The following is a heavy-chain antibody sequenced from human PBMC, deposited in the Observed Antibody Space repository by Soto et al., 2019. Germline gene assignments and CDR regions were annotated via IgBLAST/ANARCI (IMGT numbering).Heavy chain of an antibody. CDR3: ARDAGYCSGGSCYSFQH. CDR2: INAGNGNT. CDR1: GYTFTSYA. Sequence: ASVKGSCKASGYTFTSYAMHWVRQAPGQRLEWMGWINAGNGNTKYSQKFQGRVTITRDTSASTAYMELSSLRSEDTAVYYCARDAGYCSGGSCYSFQHWGQGILVTVS. V-gene: IGHV1-3*01. J-gene: IGHJ1*01. D-gene: IGHD2-15*01.